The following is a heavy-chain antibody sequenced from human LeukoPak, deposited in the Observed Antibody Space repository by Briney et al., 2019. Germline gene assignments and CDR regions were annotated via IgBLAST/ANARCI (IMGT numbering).Heavy chain of an antibody. V-gene: IGHV1-8*01. CDR2: MNPNSGNT. J-gene: IGHJ4*02. CDR1: GYTFTSYD. CDR3: ARTPYGDYGSSPQFDY. Sequence: ASVKVSCKASGYTFTSYDINWVRQATGQGLEWMGWMNPNSGNTGYAQKFQGRVTLTRNTSISTAYMELSSLRSEDTAVYYCARTPYGDYGSSPQFDYWGQGTLVTVSS. D-gene: IGHD4-17*01.